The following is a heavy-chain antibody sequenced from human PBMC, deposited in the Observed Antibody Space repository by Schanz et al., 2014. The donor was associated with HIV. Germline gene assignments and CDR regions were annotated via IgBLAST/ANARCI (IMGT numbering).Heavy chain of an antibody. CDR2: IRGNGATR. CDR3: DSVKGRFTISRDNARTSLYLQMNSLRAEDTAVYYCARVFGRTYGWPDY. J-gene: IGHJ4*02. CDR1: GFTFTDKY. D-gene: IGHD1-1*01. V-gene: IGHV3-11*01. Sequence: VQLVGSGGGLVKPGGSLRLSCAASGFTFTDKYMSWVRQAPGEGVEWLSYIRGNGATREYADPVKGPFPLSRDHARAGGRERHKNVRVKGAAREYADSVKGRFTISRDNARTSLYLQMNSLRAEDTAVYYCARVFGRTYGWPDYWGQGTLVTVSS.